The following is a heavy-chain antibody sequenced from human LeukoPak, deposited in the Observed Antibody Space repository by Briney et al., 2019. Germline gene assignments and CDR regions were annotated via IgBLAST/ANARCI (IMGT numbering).Heavy chain of an antibody. Sequence: GGSLRLSCAASGFTFSSYGMHWVRQAPGKGLEWVAVISYDGSNKYYADSVKGRFTISRDNSKNTLYLQMNSLRAEDTAVYYCARDSPRIAAAGTDSGGGVDYYYGMDVWGQGTTVTVSS. CDR1: GFTFSSYG. D-gene: IGHD6-13*01. CDR2: ISYDGSNK. J-gene: IGHJ6*02. V-gene: IGHV3-30*19. CDR3: ARDSPRIAAAGTDSGGGVDYYYGMDV.